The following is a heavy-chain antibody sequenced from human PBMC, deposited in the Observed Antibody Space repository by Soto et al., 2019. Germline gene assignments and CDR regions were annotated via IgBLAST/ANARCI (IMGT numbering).Heavy chain of an antibody. J-gene: IGHJ5*02. Sequence: ASVKVSCKASGYTFTSYDINWVRQATGLGLEWMGWMNPNSGNTGYAQKFQGRVTMTRNTSISTAYMELSSLRSEDTAVYYCARGLSRITMIVVVDNWFDPWGQGTLVTVSS. CDR3: ARGLSRITMIVVVDNWFDP. D-gene: IGHD3-22*01. V-gene: IGHV1-8*01. CDR1: GYTFTSYD. CDR2: MNPNSGNT.